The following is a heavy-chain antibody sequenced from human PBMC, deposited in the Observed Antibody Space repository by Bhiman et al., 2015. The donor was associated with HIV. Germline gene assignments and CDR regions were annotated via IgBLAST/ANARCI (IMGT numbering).Heavy chain of an antibody. CDR2: IYNSGGT. D-gene: IGHD4-11*01. J-gene: IGHJ6*01. CDR3: ARNHRSSNWLGIFYYYMDV. V-gene: IGHV3-66*02. Sequence: QLVESGGGLVQPGGSLRLSCVASGFTVSTNYISWVRQAPGKGLEWVSVIYNSGGTYYADSVRGRFTISRDNSKNTLYLQMDSLRTEDTAVYYCARNHRSSNWLGIFYYYMDVWARDHGHRLL. CDR1: GFTVSTNY.